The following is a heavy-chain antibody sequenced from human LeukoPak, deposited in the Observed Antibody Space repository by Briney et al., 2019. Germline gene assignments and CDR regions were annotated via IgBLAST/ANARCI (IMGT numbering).Heavy chain of an antibody. D-gene: IGHD3-22*01. CDR2: ISYDGSNK. Sequence: GRSLILSCVASGFTFSSYGMHWVRQAPGKGQEWVAVISYDGSNKYYADSVKGRFTISRDNSKNTLYLQMNSLRAEDTAVYYCAKVNSGYLDYWGQGTLVTVSS. CDR3: AKVNSGYLDY. V-gene: IGHV3-30*18. J-gene: IGHJ4*02. CDR1: GFTFSSYG.